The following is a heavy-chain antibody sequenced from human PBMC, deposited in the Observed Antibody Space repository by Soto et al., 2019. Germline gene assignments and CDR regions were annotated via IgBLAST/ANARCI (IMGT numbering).Heavy chain of an antibody. CDR2: IWYDGGTT. J-gene: IGHJ6*02. CDR1: GFTFSNYA. V-gene: IGHV3-33*08. CDR3: ARSGSYYSYYYGMDV. Sequence: GGSLRLSCAVSGFTFSNYAISWVRQAPGKGLEWVAVIWYDGGTTYYADSVKGRFTISRDNSKNTLYLQMNSLRAEDTAVYYCARSGSYYSYYYGMDVWGQGTTVTVSS. D-gene: IGHD1-26*01.